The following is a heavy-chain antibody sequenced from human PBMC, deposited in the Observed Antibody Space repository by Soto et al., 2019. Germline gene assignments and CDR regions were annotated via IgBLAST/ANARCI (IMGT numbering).Heavy chain of an antibody. D-gene: IGHD6-13*01. Sequence: QVQLVESGGGVVQPGRSLRLSCAASGFTFSSCGMHWVRQAPGKGLEWVAVIWYDGSNKYYADSVKGRFTISRDNSKNTLYLQMNSLRAEDTAVYYCARVGSSWCFDYWGQGTLVTVSS. J-gene: IGHJ4*02. CDR2: IWYDGSNK. CDR3: ARVGSSWCFDY. V-gene: IGHV3-33*01. CDR1: GFTFSSCG.